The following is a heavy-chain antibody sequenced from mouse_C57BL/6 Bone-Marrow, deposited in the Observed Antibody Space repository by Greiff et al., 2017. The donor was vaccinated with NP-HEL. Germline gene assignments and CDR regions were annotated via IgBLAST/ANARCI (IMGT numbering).Heavy chain of an antibody. CDR2: IDPENGDT. J-gene: IGHJ2*01. CDR1: GFNIKDDY. V-gene: IGHV14-4*01. D-gene: IGHD3-2*02. Sequence: VQLKESGAELVRPGASVKLSCTASGFNIKDDYMHWVKQRPEQGLEWIGWIDPENGDTEYASKFQGKATITADTTSNTAYLQLSSLTSEDTAVYDYTTEAQATSLSYWGQGTTLTVSS. CDR3: TTEAQATSLSY.